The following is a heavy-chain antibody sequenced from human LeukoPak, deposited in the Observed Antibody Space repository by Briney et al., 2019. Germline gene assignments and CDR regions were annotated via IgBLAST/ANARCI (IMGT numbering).Heavy chain of an antibody. CDR2: INPNSGGT. Sequence: GASVKVSCKASGYTFTGNYMHWVRQAPGQGLEWMGWINPNSGGTNYAQKFQGRVTMTRDTSISTAYMELSRLRSDDTAVYYCARDAAGYYDFWSGYFGSSCYFDYWGQGTLVTVSS. V-gene: IGHV1-2*02. J-gene: IGHJ4*02. CDR1: GYTFTGNY. CDR3: ARDAAGYYDFWSGYFGSSCYFDY. D-gene: IGHD3-3*01.